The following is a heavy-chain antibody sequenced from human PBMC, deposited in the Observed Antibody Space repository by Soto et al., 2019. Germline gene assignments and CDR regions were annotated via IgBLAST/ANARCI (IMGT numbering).Heavy chain of an antibody. Sequence: ASVKVSCKASGYSFSTYGISWVRQAPGQGLEWMGWISAYNGNTNYAQKLQGRVTMTTDTSTSTAYMELRSLRSDDTAVYYCARSSSGPPTDVFDIWGQGTMVTVS. CDR3: ARSSSGPPTDVFDI. J-gene: IGHJ3*02. CDR1: GYSFSTYG. V-gene: IGHV1-18*01. CDR2: ISAYNGNT. D-gene: IGHD6-19*01.